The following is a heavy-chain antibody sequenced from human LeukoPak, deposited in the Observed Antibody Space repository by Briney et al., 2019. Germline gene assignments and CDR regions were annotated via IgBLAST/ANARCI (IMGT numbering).Heavy chain of an antibody. V-gene: IGHV3-74*01. CDR2: INTDGSTT. CDR3: AGDFFVSGESFFGS. CDR1: GFTFSSYW. Sequence: GGSLRLSCAASGFTFSSYWMHWVRQAPGKGLVWVSRINTDGSTTTYADSVKGRFAISRDNAKSTLYLHMNSLRAEDTAEYFCAGDFFVSGESFFGSWGQGTLVTVSS. J-gene: IGHJ5*01. D-gene: IGHD3-10*01.